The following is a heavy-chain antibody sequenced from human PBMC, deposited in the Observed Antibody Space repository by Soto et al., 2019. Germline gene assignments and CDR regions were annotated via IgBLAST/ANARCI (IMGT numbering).Heavy chain of an antibody. Sequence: WGSLRLSCTASGLTFSSYGMFWVRQAPGKGLEWVAVISTDGSNAHYADSVKGRFIISRDNSKNTVDLQMNSLRAEDTAVYYCARDQAGTSFDFDYWGQGTLVTVSS. CDR1: GLTFSSYG. CDR3: ARDQAGTSFDFDY. J-gene: IGHJ4*02. CDR2: ISTDGSNA. D-gene: IGHD1-7*01. V-gene: IGHV3-30-3*01.